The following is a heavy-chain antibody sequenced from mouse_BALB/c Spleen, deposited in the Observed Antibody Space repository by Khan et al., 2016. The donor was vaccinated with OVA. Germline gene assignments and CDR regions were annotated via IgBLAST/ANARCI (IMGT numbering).Heavy chain of an antibody. CDR1: GFNIKDTY. CDR3: NRGAYDGLFAD. CDR2: IDPANGDV. Sequence: VQLQQPGAEFVQPGASVKLSCTASGFNIKDTYMHWINQRPQQGLVWIGRIDPANGDVKYDPRFQDKATIAADASSNTAYLQLSSLTSEDTAVYFCNRGAYDGLFADWGQGTLVTVSA. D-gene: IGHD2-10*01. J-gene: IGHJ3*01. V-gene: IGHV14-3*02.